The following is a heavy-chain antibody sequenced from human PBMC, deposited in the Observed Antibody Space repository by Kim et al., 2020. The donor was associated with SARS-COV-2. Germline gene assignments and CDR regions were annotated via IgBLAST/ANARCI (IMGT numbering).Heavy chain of an antibody. J-gene: IGHJ5*02. CDR3: ARVEGGYVWGCHSVDP. CDR2: ISAYNGNT. Sequence: ASVTVSCKASGYTFTSYGISWVRQAPGQGLERMGWISAYNGNTNYAQERQGRVTMTTDTSTSTTYMEPRSLRSDDTAVYYCARVEGGYVWGCHSVDPWRKGTLVPVSS. CDR1: GYTFTSYG. V-gene: IGHV1-18*01. D-gene: IGHD3-16*01.